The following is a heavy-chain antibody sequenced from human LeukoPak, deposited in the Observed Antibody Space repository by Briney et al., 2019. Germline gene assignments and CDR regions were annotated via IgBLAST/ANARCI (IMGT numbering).Heavy chain of an antibody. D-gene: IGHD3-22*01. Sequence: GGSLRLSCAASGFTFSSYSINWVRQAPGKGLEWVSSISSSSSYIYYADSVKGRFTISRDNAKNSLYLQMNSLRAEDTAVYYCARLQGYYDSSGQDAFDIWGQGTMVTVSS. V-gene: IGHV3-21*01. CDR2: ISSSSSYI. CDR1: GFTFSSYS. J-gene: IGHJ3*02. CDR3: ARLQGYYDSSGQDAFDI.